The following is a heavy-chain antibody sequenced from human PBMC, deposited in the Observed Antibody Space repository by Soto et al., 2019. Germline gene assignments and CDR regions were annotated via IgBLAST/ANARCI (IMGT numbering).Heavy chain of an antibody. Sequence: LRLSCAASGFTFSNAWMSWVRQAPGKGLEWVGRIKSKTDGGTTDYAAPVKGRFTISRDDSKNTLYLQMNSLKTEDTAVYYCTTDLDDYYYGMDVWGQGTTVTVSS. J-gene: IGHJ6*02. CDR3: TTDLDDYYYGMDV. CDR1: GFTFSNAW. V-gene: IGHV3-15*01. CDR2: IKSKTDGGTT.